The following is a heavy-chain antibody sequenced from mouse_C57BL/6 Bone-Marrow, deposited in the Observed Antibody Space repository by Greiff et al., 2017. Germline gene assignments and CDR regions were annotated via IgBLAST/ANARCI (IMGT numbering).Heavy chain of an antibody. J-gene: IGHJ3*01. Sequence: VQLQESGAELVKPGASVKLSCKASGYTFTEYTIHWVKQRSGQGLEWIGWFYPGSGSIKYNEKFKAKATLTADKSSSTVYMELSRLTSEVSAVYVCARHEDGSNYGFFAYWGQGTLVTVSA. V-gene: IGHV1-62-2*01. CDR2: FYPGSGSI. D-gene: IGHD2-5*01. CDR3: ARHEDGSNYGFFAY. CDR1: GYTFTEYT.